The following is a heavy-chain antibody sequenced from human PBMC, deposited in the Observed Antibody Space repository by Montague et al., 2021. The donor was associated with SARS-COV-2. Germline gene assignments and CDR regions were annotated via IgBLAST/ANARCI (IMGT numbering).Heavy chain of an antibody. D-gene: IGHD3-10*01. CDR3: ARLRDGVVPSPILGVGPFYSYYYMDV. Sequence: SETLSLTCAVHGTSFSGYYWNWIRQPPGKGLEWIGEINHGGSTKYSPSLKSRLTISADTSKNQLSLKLTSVAAADTAVYYCARLRDGVVPSPILGVGPFYSYYYMDVWGRGTPVTVSS. V-gene: IGHV4-34*01. J-gene: IGHJ6*03. CDR2: INHGGST. CDR1: GTSFSGYY.